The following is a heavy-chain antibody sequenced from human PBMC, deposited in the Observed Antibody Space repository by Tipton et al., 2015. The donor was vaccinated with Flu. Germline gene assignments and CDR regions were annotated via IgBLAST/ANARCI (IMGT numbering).Heavy chain of an antibody. J-gene: IGHJ3*02. D-gene: IGHD2-15*01. V-gene: IGHV4-31*03. CDR3: AREEVDDAFDI. Sequence: TLSLTCTVSGGSISSGGYYWSWIRQHPGKGLEWIGYIYYSGSTYYNPSLKSRVTISVDTSKNQFSLKLSSVTAADTAVYYCAREEVDDAFDIWGQGTMVPVSS. CDR2: IYYSGST. CDR1: GGSISSGGYY.